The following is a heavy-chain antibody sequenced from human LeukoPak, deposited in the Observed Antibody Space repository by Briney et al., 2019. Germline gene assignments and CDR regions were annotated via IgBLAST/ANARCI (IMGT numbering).Heavy chain of an antibody. Sequence: PGGSLRLSCAASGFTVSSNYMSWVRQAPGKGLEWVSVIHSDGITYYADSVKGRFTISRDNSINPLYLQMSNLRAEDTALYYCASTSIIRGYDHDQYYWGQGTLVTVSS. J-gene: IGHJ4*02. V-gene: IGHV3-53*01. CDR1: GFTVSSNY. D-gene: IGHD5-12*01. CDR3: ASTSIIRGYDHDQYY. CDR2: IHSDGIT.